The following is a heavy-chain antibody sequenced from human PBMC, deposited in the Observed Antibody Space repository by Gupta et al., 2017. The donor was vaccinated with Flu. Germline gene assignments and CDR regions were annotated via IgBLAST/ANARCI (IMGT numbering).Heavy chain of an antibody. D-gene: IGHD4-17*01. CDR1: GFTFSSYA. J-gene: IGHJ5*02. CDR2: ISGSGGST. V-gene: IGHV3-23*01. Sequence: EVQLLESGGGLVQPGGSLRLSCAASGFTFSSYAMSWVRQAPGKGLEWVSAISGSGGSTYYADSVKGRFTISRDNSKNTLYLQMNSLRAEDTAVYYCAKDRAYYGDWRLGWFDPWGQGTLVTVSS. CDR3: AKDRAYYGDWRLGWFDP.